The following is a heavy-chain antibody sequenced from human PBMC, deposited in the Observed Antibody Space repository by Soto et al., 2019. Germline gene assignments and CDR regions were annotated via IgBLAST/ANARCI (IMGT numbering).Heavy chain of an antibody. V-gene: IGHV1-69*02. CDR3: ARGTDIVVVRNDAFDI. D-gene: IGHD2-21*01. Sequence: ASVKVSCKASGGTFSSYTISWVRQAPGQGLEWMGRIIPILGIANYAQKFQGRVTITADKSTSTAYMELSSLRSEDTAVYYCARGTDIVVVRNDAFDIWGQGTMVTVSS. CDR1: GGTFSSYT. J-gene: IGHJ3*02. CDR2: IIPILGIA.